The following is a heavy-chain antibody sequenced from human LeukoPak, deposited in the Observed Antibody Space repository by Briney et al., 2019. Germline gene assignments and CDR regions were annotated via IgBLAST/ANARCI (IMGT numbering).Heavy chain of an antibody. CDR1: GFTVSSNY. Sequence: GSLRLSCAASGFTVSSNYMSWVRQAPGKGLEWVAFIRYDGSNKYYADSVKGRFTISRDNSKNTLYLQMNSLRAEDTAVYYCAKDHSSSWYMDYWGQGTLVTVSS. CDR2: IRYDGSNK. CDR3: AKDHSSSWYMDY. D-gene: IGHD6-13*01. V-gene: IGHV3-30*02. J-gene: IGHJ4*02.